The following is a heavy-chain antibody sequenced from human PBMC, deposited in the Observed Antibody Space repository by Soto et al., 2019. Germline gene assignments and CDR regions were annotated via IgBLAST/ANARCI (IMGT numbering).Heavy chain of an antibody. Sequence: EVQLLESGGGLVQPGGSLRLSCAASGFTFSSYAMSWVRQAPGKGLEWVSAISGSGGSTYYADSVKGRFTISRDNSKKTLYLQMNSLRDEDTAVYYCAKDRSTHTYYYGSWSSPYDYWGQGTLVTVSS. CDR3: AKDRSTHTYYYGSWSSPYDY. V-gene: IGHV3-23*01. CDR1: GFTFSSYA. CDR2: ISGSGGST. D-gene: IGHD3-10*01. J-gene: IGHJ4*02.